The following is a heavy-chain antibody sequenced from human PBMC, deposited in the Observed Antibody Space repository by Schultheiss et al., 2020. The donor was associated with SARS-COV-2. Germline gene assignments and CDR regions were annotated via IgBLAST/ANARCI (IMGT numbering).Heavy chain of an antibody. CDR1: GFTFSSYT. CDR2: IKQDGSEK. J-gene: IGHJ4*02. D-gene: IGHD2-2*01. V-gene: IGHV3-7*01. CDR3: ARDSGTRLTY. Sequence: GESLKISCVVSGFTFSSYTMNWVRQAPGKGLEWVANIKQDGSEKNYVDSVKGRFTISRDNAKNSLYLQMNSLRAEDTAVYYCARDSGTRLTYWGQGTLVTVSS.